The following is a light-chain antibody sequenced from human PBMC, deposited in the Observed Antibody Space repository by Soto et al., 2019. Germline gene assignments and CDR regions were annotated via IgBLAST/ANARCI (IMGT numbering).Light chain of an antibody. CDR1: QSVSSN. J-gene: IGKJ4*01. V-gene: IGKV3-15*01. CDR3: QQYNNWPPT. Sequence: EIVMTQSPATLSVSPGERATLSCRASQSVSSNLAWYLQKPGQAPRLLIHGATTRATGIPARFSGSGSGTEFSLSISSLQSEDFAVYYCQQYNNWPPTFGGGTKVEIK. CDR2: GAT.